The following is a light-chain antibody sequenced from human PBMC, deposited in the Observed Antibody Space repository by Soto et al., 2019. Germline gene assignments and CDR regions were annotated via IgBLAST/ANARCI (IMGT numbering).Light chain of an antibody. CDR1: QNVLYSSNKNY. V-gene: IGKV4-1*01. J-gene: IGKJ1*01. CDR3: QQYYSTPWT. CDR2: WAS. Sequence: DIVMTQSPDSLAVSLGERATINCTSSQNVLYSSNKNYLAWFQQKPGQPPKLLIYWASTREYGVPDRFSGSGSGTDFTLTISSLQAEDVAVYYCQQYYSTPWTFGQGTKVEIK.